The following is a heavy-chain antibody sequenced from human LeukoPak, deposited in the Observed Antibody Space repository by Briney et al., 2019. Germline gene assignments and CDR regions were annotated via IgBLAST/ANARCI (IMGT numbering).Heavy chain of an antibody. Sequence: GGSLRLSCAASGFTFDDYGMSWVRQAPGKGLEWVSGINWNGGSTGYADSVKGRFTISRGNAKNSLYLQMNSLRAEDTALYYCARVYYYDSSGYFDYWGQGTLVTVSS. CDR3: ARVYYYDSSGYFDY. D-gene: IGHD3-22*01. J-gene: IGHJ4*02. V-gene: IGHV3-20*04. CDR2: INWNGGST. CDR1: GFTFDDYG.